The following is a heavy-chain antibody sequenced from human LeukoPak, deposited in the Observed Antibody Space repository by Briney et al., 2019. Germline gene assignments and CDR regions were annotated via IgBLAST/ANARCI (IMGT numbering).Heavy chain of an antibody. D-gene: IGHD1-1*01. CDR1: GGSISSYY. CDR3: ARGASGTATEGYYFDY. CDR2: IYYSGST. J-gene: IGHJ4*02. Sequence: PSETLSLTCTVSGGSISSYYWSWIRQPPGKGLEWIGYIYYSGSTNYNPSLKSRVTISVDTSKNQFSLKLSSVTAADTAVYYCARGASGTATEGYYFDYWGQGTLVTVSS. V-gene: IGHV4-59*01.